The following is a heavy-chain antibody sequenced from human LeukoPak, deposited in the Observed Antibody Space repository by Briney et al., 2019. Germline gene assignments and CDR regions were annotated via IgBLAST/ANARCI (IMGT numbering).Heavy chain of an antibody. D-gene: IGHD2-8*01. CDR2: IWFDGKNQ. J-gene: IGHJ6*02. CDR3: ARGRHCVNGVCHSPAGMDV. V-gene: IGHV3-33*01. CDR1: GFILNSYG. Sequence: GGSLRLSCAASGFILNSYGMHWVRQAPGKGLEWVADIWFDGKNQHFADSVRGRFAFSRDNSKNTVYLQISSLRAEDTAVYYCARGRHCVNGVCHSPAGMDVWGQGTTVTVSS.